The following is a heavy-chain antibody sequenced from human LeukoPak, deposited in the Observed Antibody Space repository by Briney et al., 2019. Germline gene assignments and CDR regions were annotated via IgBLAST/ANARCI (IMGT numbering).Heavy chain of an antibody. J-gene: IGHJ4*02. V-gene: IGHV3-23*01. Sequence: GGSLRLSCAASGFTFTSYAMTWVRQAPGKGLEWVSIINGGGSYTYYADSVKGRFTISRDNFKNTLYLQMNSLRAEDTAIYFCATRTGAYYFDYWGQGTLVTASS. CDR1: GFTFTSYA. CDR3: ATRTGAYYFDY. D-gene: IGHD3-10*01. CDR2: INGGGSYT.